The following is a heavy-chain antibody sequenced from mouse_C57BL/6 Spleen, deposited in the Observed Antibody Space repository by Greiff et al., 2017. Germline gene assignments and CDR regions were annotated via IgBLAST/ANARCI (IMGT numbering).Heavy chain of an antibody. D-gene: IGHD2-4*01. CDR2: IYSGSGNT. J-gene: IGHJ3*01. V-gene: IGHV1-66*01. CDR3: ARLKGDYFAY. CDR1: GYSFTSYY. Sequence: QVQLQQSGPELVKPGASVKISCKASGYSFTSYYIHWVKQRPGQGLEWIGWIYSGSGNTKYNEKFKGKATLTADTSSSTAYMQLSSLTSEDSAVYYCARLKGDYFAYWGQGTLVTVSA.